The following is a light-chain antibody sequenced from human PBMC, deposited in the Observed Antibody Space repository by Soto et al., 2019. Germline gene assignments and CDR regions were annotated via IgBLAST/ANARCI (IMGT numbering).Light chain of an antibody. CDR2: RSN. CDR3: YSYGGRYVI. V-gene: IGLV1-47*01. CDR1: STNIGSNY. J-gene: IGLJ2*01. Sequence: QSVLTQPPSASGTPGQRVTISCSGSSTNIGSNYVYWYQQLPGTAPKLLIYRSNQRPSGVPDRFSGSKSGTSASLAISGLRSEDEADYYCYSYGGRYVIFGGGTKLTVL.